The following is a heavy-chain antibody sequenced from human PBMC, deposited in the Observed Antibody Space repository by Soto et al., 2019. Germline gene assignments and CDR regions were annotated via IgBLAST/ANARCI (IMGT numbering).Heavy chain of an antibody. J-gene: IGHJ4*02. V-gene: IGHV4-39*01. CDR3: GKVLVGATGHTDSDS. CDR2: IDYNGVT. CDR1: GGSIYRSCYY. Sequence: PSETLSLTYTVSGGSIYRSCYYWGWIPQPPGRGLEWIGNIDYNGVTYPNPSIKSPVTISRDTSKNQSSLKLTSVTAADTALYYCGKVLVGATGHTDSDSWGPGTLATVTS. D-gene: IGHD2-15*01.